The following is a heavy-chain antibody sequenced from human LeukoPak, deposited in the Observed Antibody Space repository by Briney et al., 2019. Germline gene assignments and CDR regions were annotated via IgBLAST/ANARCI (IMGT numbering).Heavy chain of an antibody. J-gene: IGHJ4*02. Sequence: GGSLRLSCAASGFTFSSYAMSWVRQAPGKGLEWVSTIIGSGSNTYYADSMKGRFTISRDNSKNTLYLQMNSLRAEDTAVYYCAKDRLIAAAGSRYPFDYWGQGTLVTVSS. CDR1: GFTFSSYA. D-gene: IGHD6-13*01. CDR3: AKDRLIAAAGSRYPFDY. V-gene: IGHV3-23*01. CDR2: IIGSGSNT.